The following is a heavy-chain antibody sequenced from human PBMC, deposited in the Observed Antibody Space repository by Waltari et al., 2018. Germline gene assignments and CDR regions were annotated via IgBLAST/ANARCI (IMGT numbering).Heavy chain of an antibody. J-gene: IGHJ5*02. Sequence: QVQLQESGPGLVKPSETLSLTCTVSGGSISSYYWSWIRQPPGKGLEWIGYIYYSGSTNYNTSLKSRVTISVDTSKNQFSLKLSSVTAADTAVYYCARVVWVTLEWLSSGWFDPWGQGTLVTVSS. V-gene: IGHV4-59*01. CDR3: ARVVWVTLEWLSSGWFDP. CDR1: GGSISSYY. CDR2: IYYSGST. D-gene: IGHD3-3*01.